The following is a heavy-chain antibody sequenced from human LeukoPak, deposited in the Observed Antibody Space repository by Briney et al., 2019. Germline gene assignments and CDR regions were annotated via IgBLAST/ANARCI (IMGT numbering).Heavy chain of an antibody. D-gene: IGHD3-9*01. CDR1: GFTFNVYS. CDR2: ISSSLDSNI. Sequence: GGTLRLSCAASGFTFNVYSMNWVRQAPGKGLEWVSFISSSLDSNIYYADSVKGRFTISRDNAKNSLYLQMNSLRAEDTAVYYCARGVRDILSGYYTDYYFYYMDVWGKGTTVTVSS. CDR3: ARGVRDILSGYYTDYYFYYMDV. J-gene: IGHJ6*03. V-gene: IGHV3-48*01.